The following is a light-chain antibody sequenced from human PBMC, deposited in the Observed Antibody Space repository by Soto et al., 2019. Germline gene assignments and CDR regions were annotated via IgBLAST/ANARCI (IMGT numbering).Light chain of an antibody. Sequence: QSVLTQPPSASGSPGQSVTISCTGTSSDVGGYNYVSWYQQHPGKAPKLMIYEVSKRPSGVPDRFSGSKSGNTASLTVSGLQAEYEADYYCSSYAGXNNLGVFGTGTKVTVL. CDR1: SSDVGGYNY. CDR2: EVS. V-gene: IGLV2-8*01. J-gene: IGLJ1*01. CDR3: SSYAGXNNLGV.